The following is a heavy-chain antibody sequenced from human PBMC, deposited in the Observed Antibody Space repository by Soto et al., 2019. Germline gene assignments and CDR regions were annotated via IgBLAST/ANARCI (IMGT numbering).Heavy chain of an antibody. Sequence: GGSLRLSCAASGFTFSSYGMHWVRQAPGKGLEWVAVIWYDGSNKYYADSVKGRFTISRDNSKNTLYLQMNSLRAEDTAVYYCAREDIVVVPAATLESYYYYGMDVWGQGTTVTVSS. D-gene: IGHD2-2*01. CDR1: GFTFSSYG. J-gene: IGHJ6*02. CDR2: IWYDGSNK. V-gene: IGHV3-33*01. CDR3: AREDIVVVPAATLESYYYYGMDV.